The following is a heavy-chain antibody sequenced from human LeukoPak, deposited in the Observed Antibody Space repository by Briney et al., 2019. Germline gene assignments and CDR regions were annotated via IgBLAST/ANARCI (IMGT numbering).Heavy chain of an antibody. CDR2: IYAGDSDT. CDR1: GYSFTSYW. V-gene: IGHV5-51*01. Sequence: GESLKISCKGSGYSFTSYWIGWVRQMPGKGLEWMGIIYAGDSDTRYSPSFQGQVTISVDKSISTAYLQWSSLQASDTAMYYCARAIGTSQFYFYYGMDVWGQGTTVTVSS. CDR3: ARAIGTSQFYFYYGMDV. D-gene: IGHD2-2*01. J-gene: IGHJ6*02.